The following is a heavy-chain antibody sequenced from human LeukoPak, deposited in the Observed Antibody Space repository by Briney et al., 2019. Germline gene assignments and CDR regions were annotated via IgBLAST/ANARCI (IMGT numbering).Heavy chain of an antibody. D-gene: IGHD3/OR15-3a*01. CDR1: GFTLSIYG. Sequence: PGRSLRLSCAAPGFTLSIYGMHWVRQAPGKGLEWVAVISNDGSNKYYADSVKGRFTISRGNSKNTLYLQMNSLRAEDTAVYYCANGRVAFDIWGQGTMVTVSS. J-gene: IGHJ3*02. CDR3: ANGRVAFDI. CDR2: ISNDGSNK. V-gene: IGHV3-30*18.